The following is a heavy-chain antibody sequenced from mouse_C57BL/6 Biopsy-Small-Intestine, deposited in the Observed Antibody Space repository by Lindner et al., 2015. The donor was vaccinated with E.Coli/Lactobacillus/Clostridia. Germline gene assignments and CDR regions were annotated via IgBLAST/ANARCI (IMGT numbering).Heavy chain of an antibody. D-gene: IGHD1-1*02. J-gene: IGHJ1*01. V-gene: IGHV1-81*01. CDR2: IIPMFGTT. CDR1: GNTFSTDA. CDR3: ARGTYRYYYESSGYGYGMDV. Sequence: SVKVSCKASGNTFSTDAIIWVRQAPGQGLEWMGGIIPMFGTTKYAQKFQGRVTITADESTKTAYMDLSSLRSEDTAVYYCARGTYRYYYESSGYGYGMDVWGQGTTVTVSS.